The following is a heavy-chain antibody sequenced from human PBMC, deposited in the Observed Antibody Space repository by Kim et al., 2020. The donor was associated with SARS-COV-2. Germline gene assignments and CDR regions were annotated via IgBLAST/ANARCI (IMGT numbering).Heavy chain of an antibody. D-gene: IGHD5-18*01. CDR3: ARVGFANIYSYGYRNWFDP. V-gene: IGHV4-34*01. Sequence: SETLSLTCAVYGGSFSGYYWSWIRQPPGKGLEWIGEINHSGSTNYNPSLKSRVTISVDTSKNQFSLKLSSVTAADTAVYYCARVGFANIYSYGYRNWFDPWGQRTLVTVSS. CDR2: INHSGST. J-gene: IGHJ5*02. CDR1: GGSFSGYY.